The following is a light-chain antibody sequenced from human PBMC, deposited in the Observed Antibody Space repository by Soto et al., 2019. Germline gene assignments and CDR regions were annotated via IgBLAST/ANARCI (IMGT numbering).Light chain of an antibody. CDR3: SSYTSSSTLYV. CDR1: TSDVGGYNY. Sequence: QSALTQPASVPGSPGQSITISRTGTTSDVGGYNYVSWYQQHPGKAPKLMIYDVSNRPSGVSNRFSGSKSGNTASLTISGLQAEDEADYYCSSYTSSSTLYVFGTGTKVTVL. J-gene: IGLJ1*01. CDR2: DVS. V-gene: IGLV2-14*01.